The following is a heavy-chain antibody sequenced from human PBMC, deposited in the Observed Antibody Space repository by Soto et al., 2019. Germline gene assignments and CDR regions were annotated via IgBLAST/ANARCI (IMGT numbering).Heavy chain of an antibody. CDR1: GFTFGDYA. J-gene: IGHJ3*02. CDR2: IRSKAYGGTT. D-gene: IGHD2-15*01. V-gene: IGHV3-49*03. Sequence: PGGSLRLSCTASGFTFGDYAMSWFRQAPGKGLEWVGFIRSKAYGGTTEYAASVKGRFTISRDDSKGIAYLQMNSLKTEDTAVYYCTRGVNVGYCSGGSCYRWTTDAFDIWGQGTMVTVSS. CDR3: TRGVNVGYCSGGSCYRWTTDAFDI.